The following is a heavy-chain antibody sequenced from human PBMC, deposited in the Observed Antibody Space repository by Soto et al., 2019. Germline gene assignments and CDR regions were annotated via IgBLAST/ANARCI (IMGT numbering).Heavy chain of an antibody. Sequence: SETLSLTCAVSGGSISSGGYSWSWIRQPPGKGLEWIGYTYHSGSTYYNPSLKNRVTISVDRSKNQFSLKLRSVTAAATAVFYCARGEERVAMASGDWGEGPLVPVAS. CDR3: ARGEERVAMASGD. V-gene: IGHV4-30-2*01. D-gene: IGHD5-18*01. CDR2: TYHSGST. CDR1: GGSISSGGYS. J-gene: IGHJ4*02.